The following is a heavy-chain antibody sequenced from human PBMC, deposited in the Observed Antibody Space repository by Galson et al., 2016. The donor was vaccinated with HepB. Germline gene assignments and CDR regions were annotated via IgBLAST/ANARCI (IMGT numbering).Heavy chain of an antibody. V-gene: IGHV5-51*01. D-gene: IGHD3-3*01. Sequence: QSGAEVKKPGESLEISCKGSGYSFTTYWIAWVRQMSGKGLEWMGIIYPGDSDSRYSPSFEGQVTISVNKSISTAYLKWSSLKASDTAIYYCARGIEGITIFGGPMSYYYYYMDVWGKGTTVTVSS. CDR1: GYSFTTYW. J-gene: IGHJ6*03. CDR2: IYPGDSDS. CDR3: ARGIEGITIFGGPMSYYYYYMDV.